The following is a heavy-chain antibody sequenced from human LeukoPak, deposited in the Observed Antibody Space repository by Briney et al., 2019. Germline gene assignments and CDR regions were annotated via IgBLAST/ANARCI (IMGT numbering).Heavy chain of an antibody. Sequence: GGSLRLSCAASGFTFSSYAVSWVRQAPGKGLEWVSAISGSGGSTYYADSVKGRFTISRDNSKNTLYLQMNSLRAEDTAVYYCAKRRGRGIAAAGTFDYWGQGTLVTVSS. J-gene: IGHJ4*02. D-gene: IGHD6-13*01. CDR2: ISGSGGST. V-gene: IGHV3-23*01. CDR3: AKRRGRGIAAAGTFDY. CDR1: GFTFSSYA.